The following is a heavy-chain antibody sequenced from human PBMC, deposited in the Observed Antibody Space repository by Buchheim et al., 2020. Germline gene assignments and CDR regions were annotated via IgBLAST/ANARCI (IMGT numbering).Heavy chain of an antibody. D-gene: IGHD2-2*01. J-gene: IGHJ6*02. CDR2: ISGRGGST. CDR1: GFTFRSYA. CDR3: GKSSEVPHGFYYYYGMDV. V-gene: IGHV3-23*01. Sequence: EVQLLESGGGLVQPGGSLRLSCAASGFTFRSYAMSWVRQAPGKGLEWVSDISGRGGSTSYADSVKGRFTSSRDNSKNTLYLQMNSLRAEDTAVYYCGKSSEVPHGFYYYYGMDVWGQGTT.